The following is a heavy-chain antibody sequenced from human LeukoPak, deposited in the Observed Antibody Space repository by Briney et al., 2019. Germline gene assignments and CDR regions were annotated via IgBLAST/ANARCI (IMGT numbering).Heavy chain of an antibody. J-gene: IGHJ4*02. D-gene: IGHD3-22*01. CDR2: ISTSSDTI. CDR1: GFTFRSYS. Sequence: GGSLRLSCAATGFTFRSYSMNWARQAPGKGLEWVSYISTSSDTIYYADSVKGRFTISRDNAKNSLYLQMNSLRDEDTALYYFARGLGYYDNSGSSYFDSWGQGTLVTVSS. CDR3: ARGLGYYDNSGSSYFDS. V-gene: IGHV3-48*02.